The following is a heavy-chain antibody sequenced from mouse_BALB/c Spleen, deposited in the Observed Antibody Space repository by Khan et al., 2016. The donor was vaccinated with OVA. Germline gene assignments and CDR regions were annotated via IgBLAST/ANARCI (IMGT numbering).Heavy chain of an antibody. D-gene: IGHD2-4*01. CDR3: ASPSMITTGFAY. CDR1: GFNIKDTY. J-gene: IGHJ3*01. CDR2: IDPANDNT. V-gene: IGHV14-3*02. Sequence: VQLKQSGAEVVKPGASVKLSCTGSGFNIKDTYIHWVKQRPEQGLEWIGRIDPANDNTKYDPSFQAKATIASDTSSNTAYLQLSILTSEYTAVYYCASPSMITTGFAYWGQGTLVTVSA.